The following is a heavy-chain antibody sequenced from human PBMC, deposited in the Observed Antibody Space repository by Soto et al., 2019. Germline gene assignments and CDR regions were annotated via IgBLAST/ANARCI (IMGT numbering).Heavy chain of an antibody. CDR1: GYTFSRYG. Sequence: QGQLVQSGPEVKKPGASVKVSCKTSGYTFSRYGISWVRQAPGQGVEWMGRISGYNGDTNYAQKFQGSVTMTIDTSTYTAYMELRSLTSDDTAIYYCEKNGQPPYYSYGMDVWGQGTTVTVSS. D-gene: IGHD2-8*01. CDR3: EKNGQPPYYSYGMDV. J-gene: IGHJ6*02. V-gene: IGHV1-18*01. CDR2: ISGYNGDT.